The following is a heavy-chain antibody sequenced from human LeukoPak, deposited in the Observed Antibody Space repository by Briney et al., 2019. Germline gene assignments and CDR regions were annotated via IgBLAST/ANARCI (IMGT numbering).Heavy chain of an antibody. V-gene: IGHV3-7*01. Sequence: PGGSLRLSCAASGFTFSSYWMSWVRQAPGKGLEWVANIKQDGSEKYYVDSVKGRFTISRDNAKNSLYLQMNSLRAEDTAVYYCARAIAVAGTPADYWGQGTLVTVSS. CDR2: IKQDGSEK. CDR1: GFTFSSYW. J-gene: IGHJ4*02. D-gene: IGHD6-19*01. CDR3: ARAIAVAGTPADY.